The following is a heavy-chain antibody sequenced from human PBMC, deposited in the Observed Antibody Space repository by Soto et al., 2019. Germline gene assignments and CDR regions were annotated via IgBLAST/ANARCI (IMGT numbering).Heavy chain of an antibody. CDR3: ARVSPIGSSQKLKPGLRYYGMDV. CDR1: GFTFSSYG. D-gene: IGHD6-13*01. CDR2: IWYDGSNK. V-gene: IGHV3-33*01. J-gene: IGHJ6*02. Sequence: QVQLVESGGGVVQPGRSLRLSCAASGFTFSSYGMHWVRQAPGKGLEWVAVIWYDGSNKYYADSVKGRFTISRDNSKKTLYLQMNSLRAEDTAVYYCARVSPIGSSQKLKPGLRYYGMDVWGQGTTVTVSS.